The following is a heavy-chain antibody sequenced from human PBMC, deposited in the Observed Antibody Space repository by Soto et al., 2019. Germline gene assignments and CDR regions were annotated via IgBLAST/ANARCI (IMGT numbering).Heavy chain of an antibody. J-gene: IGHJ5*01. CDR3: ARGRLAVGSDWFDS. V-gene: IGHV3-23*01. Sequence: EVQLLESGGGLVQPGGSLTLSCAGSGFTFSTYDMSWVRQAPGKGLEWVSSISDSGGHTYYADSVRGRFTISRDNSKDTLYLHMNRLRAEDTAVYYCARGRLAVGSDWFDSWGPGTLVTVSS. CDR1: GFTFSTYD. CDR2: ISDSGGHT. D-gene: IGHD1-26*01.